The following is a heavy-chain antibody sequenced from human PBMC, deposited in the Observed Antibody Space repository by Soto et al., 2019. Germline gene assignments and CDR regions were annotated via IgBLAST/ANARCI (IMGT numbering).Heavy chain of an antibody. CDR1: GYTFTSYG. J-gene: IGHJ6*02. V-gene: IGHV1-18*01. CDR2: ISAYNGNT. CDR3: ARDHVQQQLVRTRVDYYGMDV. D-gene: IGHD6-13*01. Sequence: ASVKVSCKASGYTFTSYGISWVRQAPGQGLEWMGWISAYNGNTNYAQKLQGRVTMTTDTSTSTAYMELRSLRSDDTAVYYCARDHVQQQLVRTRVDYYGMDVWGQGTTVTVS.